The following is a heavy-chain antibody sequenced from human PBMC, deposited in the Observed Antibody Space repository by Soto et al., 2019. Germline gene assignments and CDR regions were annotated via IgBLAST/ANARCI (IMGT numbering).Heavy chain of an antibody. Sequence: LSLPCTVSGGSVSSADHYWSWIRQTPGKGLEWIGYIYYSGITYYTPSLKSRVSMTVDTSKNQFSLKLHSVTAADTAIYYCARDLNDYPNWFDPWGQGILVTVSS. V-gene: IGHV4-30-4*01. CDR3: ARDLNDYPNWFDP. CDR2: IYYSGIT. J-gene: IGHJ5*02. CDR1: GGSVSSADHY. D-gene: IGHD4-17*01.